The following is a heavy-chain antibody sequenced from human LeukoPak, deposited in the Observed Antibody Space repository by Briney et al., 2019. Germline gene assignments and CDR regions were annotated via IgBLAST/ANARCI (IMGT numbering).Heavy chain of an antibody. J-gene: IGHJ4*02. CDR1: GFTFSSSW. CDR2: IRYDGSNK. V-gene: IGHV3-30*02. CDR3: AKDHYYGSGSLDY. D-gene: IGHD3-10*01. Sequence: GGSLRLSCVASGFTFSSSWMSWVRQAPGKGLEWVAFIRYDGSNKYYADSVKGRFTISRDNSKNTLYLQMNSLRAEDTAVYYCAKDHYYGSGSLDYWGQGTLVTVSS.